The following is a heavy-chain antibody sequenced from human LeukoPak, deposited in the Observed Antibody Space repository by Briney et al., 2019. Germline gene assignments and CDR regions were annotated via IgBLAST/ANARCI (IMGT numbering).Heavy chain of an antibody. J-gene: IGHJ2*01. CDR1: VYTFTSYG. V-gene: IGHV1-18*01. Sequence: ASVKVSSKPSVYTFTSYGISWVRQAPGQGLEWMGWISAYNGNTNYAQKLQGRVTMTTDTSTSTAYMELRSLRSDDTAVYYCVVVVLGWYFDLWGRGTLVTVSS. CDR3: VVVVLGWYFDL. CDR2: ISAYNGNT. D-gene: IGHD2-15*01.